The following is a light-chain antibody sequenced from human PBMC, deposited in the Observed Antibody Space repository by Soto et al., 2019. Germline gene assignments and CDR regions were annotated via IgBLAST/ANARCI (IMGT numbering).Light chain of an antibody. Sequence: DIQMTQSPSTLSASVGDRVTITCRASQSISSWLAWYQQRPGKAPNLLIFDASTLESGVPSGFSGSGSGTTFTLTISSLQSDDFATYYCLQYNGYYRTFGQGTKVDIK. J-gene: IGKJ1*01. CDR2: DAS. V-gene: IGKV1-5*01. CDR3: LQYNGYYRT. CDR1: QSISSW.